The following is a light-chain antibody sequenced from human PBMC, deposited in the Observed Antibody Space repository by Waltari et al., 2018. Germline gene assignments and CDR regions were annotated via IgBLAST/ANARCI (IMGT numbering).Light chain of an antibody. Sequence: EVVMTQSPATLSVSQGERATPSRRASQSISINMVWYQQRPGQAPRLLIYEASMRATDIPARFSGSGSGTEFTLTISSVQSEDAAVYYCQQFNDWPRTFGQGTKVEIK. V-gene: IGKV3-15*01. CDR2: EAS. J-gene: IGKJ1*01. CDR3: QQFNDWPRT. CDR1: QSISIN.